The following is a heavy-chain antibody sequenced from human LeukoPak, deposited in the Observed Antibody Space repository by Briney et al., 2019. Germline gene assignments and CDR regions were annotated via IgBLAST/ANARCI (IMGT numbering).Heavy chain of an antibody. CDR2: IRYDGSNK. J-gene: IGHJ4*02. V-gene: IGHV3-30*02. CDR1: GFTFSSYG. CDR3: ARPGDTMIVVGFDY. Sequence: GGSLRLSCAASGFTFSSYGMHWVRQAPGKGLEWAAFIRYDGSNKYYADSVKGRFTISRDNSKNTLYLQMNSLRAEDTAVYYCARPGDTMIVVGFDYWGQGTLVTVSS. D-gene: IGHD3-22*01.